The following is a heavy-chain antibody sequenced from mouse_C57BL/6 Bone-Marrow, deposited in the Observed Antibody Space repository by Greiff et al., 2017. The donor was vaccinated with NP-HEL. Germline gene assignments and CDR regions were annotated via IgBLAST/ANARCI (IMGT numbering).Heavy chain of an antibody. CDR1: GFTFSDYY. D-gene: IGHD4-1*01. Sequence: EVKVVASGGGLVQPGGSLKLSCAASGFTFSDYYMYWVRQTPEKRLEWVAYISNGGGSTYYPDTVKGRFTISRDNAKNTLYLQMSRLKSEDTAMYYCARPPLTGTGYFDVWGTGTTVTVSS. V-gene: IGHV5-12*01. J-gene: IGHJ1*03. CDR2: ISNGGGST. CDR3: ARPPLTGTGYFDV.